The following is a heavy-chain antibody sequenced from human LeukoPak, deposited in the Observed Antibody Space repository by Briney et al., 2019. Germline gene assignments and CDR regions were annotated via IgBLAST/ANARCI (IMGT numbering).Heavy chain of an antibody. CDR2: ISSSSSYI. V-gene: IGHV3-21*01. Sequence: KPGGSLRLSCAASGFTFSSYSMNWVRQAPGKGLEWVSSISSSSSYIYYADSVKGRFTISRDNAKNSLYLQMNSLRAEDTAVYYCARGGYSSRKYYFDYWGQGTLVTVSS. CDR3: ARGGYSSRKYYFDY. J-gene: IGHJ4*02. D-gene: IGHD6-13*01. CDR1: GFTFSSYS.